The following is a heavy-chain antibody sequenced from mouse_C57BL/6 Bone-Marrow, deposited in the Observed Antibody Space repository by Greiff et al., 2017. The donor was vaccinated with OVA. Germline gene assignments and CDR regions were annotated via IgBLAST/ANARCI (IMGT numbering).Heavy chain of an antibody. CDR2: IDPANGNT. D-gene: IGHD1-1*01. V-gene: IGHV14-3*01. CDR1: GFNIKNTY. Sequence: VQLKQSVAELVRPGASVKLSCTASGFNIKNTYMNWVKQRPEQGLEWIGRIDPANGNTKYNPKFKGKATITADTSSNTAYLQLSSLTSEDTAIYYCARSDYGSLYYFDYWGQGTILTVSS. CDR3: ARSDYGSLYYFDY. J-gene: IGHJ2*01.